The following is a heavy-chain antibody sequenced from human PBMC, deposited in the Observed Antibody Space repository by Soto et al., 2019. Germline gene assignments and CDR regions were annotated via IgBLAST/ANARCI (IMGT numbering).Heavy chain of an antibody. J-gene: IGHJ6*02. CDR2: ISGSGGST. D-gene: IGHD2-2*02. CDR3: AKDEESVVVPAAIDYYYYYGMDV. Sequence: VGSLRLSCTASGFTFGNYAMSWVRQAPGKGLEWVSGISGSGGSTYYADSVKGRFTISRDNSKNTLYLQMNSLRAEDTAVYYCAKDEESVVVPAAIDYYYYYGMDVWGQGTTVTVSS. V-gene: IGHV3-23*01. CDR1: GFTFGNYA.